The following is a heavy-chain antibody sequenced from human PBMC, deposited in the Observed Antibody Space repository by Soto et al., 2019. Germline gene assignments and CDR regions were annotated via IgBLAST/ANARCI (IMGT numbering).Heavy chain of an antibody. CDR3: ARDPGNFLLWFAE. D-gene: IGHD3-10*01. Sequence: DVQLVESGGGLVQPGGSLRLSCAASGFTFSSYNMNWVRQAPGKGLEWVSYISSTSGTIYYADSVKGRFTISRDNAKNSLYLQMNSLRAEDTATYYCARDPGNFLLWFAEGGQGTLVTVST. V-gene: IGHV3-48*01. J-gene: IGHJ4*02. CDR1: GFTFSSYN. CDR2: ISSTSGTI.